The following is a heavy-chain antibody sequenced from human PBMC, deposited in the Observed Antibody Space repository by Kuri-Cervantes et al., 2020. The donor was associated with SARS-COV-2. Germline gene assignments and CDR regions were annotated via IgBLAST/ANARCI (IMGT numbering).Heavy chain of an antibody. CDR2: ISYDGSNK. J-gene: IGHJ4*02. D-gene: IGHD6-19*01. CDR1: GFTFSSYA. V-gene: IGHV3-30-3*01. CDR3: AKVGTSIAVSGRFDY. Sequence: LSLTCAASGFTFSSYAMHWVRQAPGKGLEWVAVISYDGSNKYYADSVKGRFTISRDNSKNTLYLQMNSLRAEDTAVYYCAKVGTSIAVSGRFDYWGQGTLVTVSS.